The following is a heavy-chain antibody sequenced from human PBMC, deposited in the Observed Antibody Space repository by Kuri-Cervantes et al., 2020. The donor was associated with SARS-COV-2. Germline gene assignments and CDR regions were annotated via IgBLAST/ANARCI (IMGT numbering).Heavy chain of an antibody. V-gene: IGHV3-11*01. Sequence: GESLKISCAASGFTFSDYYMSWIRQAPGKGLEWVSYISNSGSPIYYADSVEGRFTISRDNAKNSLFLQMNSLRAEDTAVYYCARDLYYDISDYPGYWGQGTLVTVSS. CDR3: ARDLYYDISDYPGY. CDR2: ISNSGSPI. CDR1: GFTFSDYY. J-gene: IGHJ4*02. D-gene: IGHD3-22*01.